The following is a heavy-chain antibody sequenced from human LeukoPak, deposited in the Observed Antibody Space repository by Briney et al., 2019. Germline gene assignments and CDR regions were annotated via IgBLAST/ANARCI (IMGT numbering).Heavy chain of an antibody. D-gene: IGHD4/OR15-4a*01. V-gene: IGHV4-39*07. CDR2: INHSGST. Sequence: PSETLSLTCTVSGGSISSSSYYWSWIRQPPGKGLEWIGEINHSGSTNYNPSLKSRVTISVDTSKNQFSLKLSSVTAADTAVYYCARVVGRARSGYFQHWGQGTLVTVSS. J-gene: IGHJ1*01. CDR3: ARVVGRARSGYFQH. CDR1: GGSISSSSYY.